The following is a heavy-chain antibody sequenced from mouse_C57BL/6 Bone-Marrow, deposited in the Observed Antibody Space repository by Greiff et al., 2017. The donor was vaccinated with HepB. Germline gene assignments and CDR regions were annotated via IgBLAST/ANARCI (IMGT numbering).Heavy chain of an antibody. Sequence: EVKLVESGGGLVKPGGSLKLSCAASGFTFSDYGMHWVRQAPEKGLEWVAYISSGSSTIYYADTVKGRFTISRDNAKNTLFLQMTSLRSEDTAMYYCASHYYGSSGFDYWGQGTTLPVSS. V-gene: IGHV5-17*01. J-gene: IGHJ2*01. CDR1: GFTFSDYG. CDR2: ISSGSSTI. CDR3: ASHYYGSSGFDY. D-gene: IGHD1-1*01.